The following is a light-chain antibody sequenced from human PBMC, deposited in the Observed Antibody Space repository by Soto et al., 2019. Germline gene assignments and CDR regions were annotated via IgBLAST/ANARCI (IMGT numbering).Light chain of an antibody. CDR2: GAS. Sequence: EVVLTQSPATLSVSPGERATLSCRASQSVSSNLAWYQHKPGQAPRLHIYGASTRATGIPARFSGSGSGTDFILTITSLQSEDFAVYYCQQYYHWPRTFGQGTKVEIK. V-gene: IGKV3-15*01. J-gene: IGKJ1*01. CDR3: QQYYHWPRT. CDR1: QSVSSN.